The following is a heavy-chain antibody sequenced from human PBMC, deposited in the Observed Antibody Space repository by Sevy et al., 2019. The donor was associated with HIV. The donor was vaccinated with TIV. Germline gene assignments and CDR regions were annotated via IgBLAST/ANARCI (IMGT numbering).Heavy chain of an antibody. J-gene: IGHJ4*02. CDR1: GFTFSRYS. D-gene: IGHD6-19*01. Sequence: GGSPRLSCVASGFTFSRYSMSWVRQAPGKGLEWVSNIGSTGPTIYYADSVKGRFTISRDNAKNSLYLQMNSLREEDTAVYYCARPGSGWFEFDSWGQGTLVTVSS. CDR3: ARPGSGWFEFDS. CDR2: IGSTGPTI. V-gene: IGHV3-48*02.